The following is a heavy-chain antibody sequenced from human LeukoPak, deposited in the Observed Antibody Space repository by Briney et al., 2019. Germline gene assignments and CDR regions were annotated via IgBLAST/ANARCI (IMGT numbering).Heavy chain of an antibody. V-gene: IGHV1-3*01. Sequence: ASVKVSCKASGYTFTSYAMHWVRQAPGQRLEWMGWISAGNGNTKYSQKFQGRVTITRDTSASTAYMELSSLRSEDTAVYYCALITMVRGVIIGYYWGQGTLVTVSS. J-gene: IGHJ4*02. CDR1: GYTFTSYA. CDR2: ISAGNGNT. CDR3: ALITMVRGVIIGYY. D-gene: IGHD3-10*01.